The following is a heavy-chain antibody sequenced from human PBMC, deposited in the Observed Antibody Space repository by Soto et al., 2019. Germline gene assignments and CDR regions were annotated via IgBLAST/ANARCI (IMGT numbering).Heavy chain of an antibody. CDR3: AKTRLYDSPDYHRDALDV. V-gene: IGHV3-23*01. J-gene: IGHJ3*01. CDR2: SSGSGDTT. D-gene: IGHD3-22*01. Sequence: EVQVLESGGGLEQPGGSLRLSCVASGLTFRSYVMNWVRQAPGKGLEWVSGSSGSGDTTHYADSVKGRFTISRDNSRNTVFLQMNSLRADDTAVYYCAKTRLYDSPDYHRDALDVWGQGTRVTVSS. CDR1: GLTFRSYV.